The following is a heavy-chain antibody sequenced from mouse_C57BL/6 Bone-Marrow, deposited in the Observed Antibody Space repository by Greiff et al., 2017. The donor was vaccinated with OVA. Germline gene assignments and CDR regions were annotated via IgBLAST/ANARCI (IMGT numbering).Heavy chain of an antibody. Sequence: QVQLQQSGAELARPGASVKLSCKASGYTFTSYGISWVKQRTGQGLEWIGEIYPRSGHTYYNEQFKGQATLTADKSSSTAYMELRSLTSEDSAVYFCAGLGRGYWGQGTTLTVSS. V-gene: IGHV1-81*01. D-gene: IGHD4-1*01. CDR2: IYPRSGHT. J-gene: IGHJ2*01. CDR1: GYTFTSYG. CDR3: AGLGRGY.